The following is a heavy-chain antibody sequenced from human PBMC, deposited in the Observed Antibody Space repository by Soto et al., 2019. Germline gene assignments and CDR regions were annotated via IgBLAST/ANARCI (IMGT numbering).Heavy chain of an antibody. CDR3: AKGYIYRGYFDY. V-gene: IGHV3-23*01. Sequence: GGSLRLSCAASGSTFTSHAMIWVRQAPGKGLEWVSVTTGSGITTYNADSVKGRFTISRDTSRNTLYLQMNNLRVDDTALYYCAKGYIYRGYFDYWGQGTLVTVSS. CDR2: TTGSGITT. CDR1: GSTFTSHA. D-gene: IGHD2-2*02. J-gene: IGHJ4*02.